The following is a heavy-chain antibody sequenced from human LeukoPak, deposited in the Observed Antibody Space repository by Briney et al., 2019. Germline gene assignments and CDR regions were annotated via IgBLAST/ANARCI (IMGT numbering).Heavy chain of an antibody. CDR2: IYYSGST. V-gene: IGHV4-59*01. CDR3: ARGRGGPYYFDY. Sequence: SETLSLTCAVYGGSFSGYYWSWIRQPPGRGLEWIGNIYYSGSTNYNPSLNSRVTISVDTSKNQFSLKLSSVTAADTAVYYCARGRGGPYYFDYWGQGSLVTVSS. J-gene: IGHJ4*02. D-gene: IGHD3-10*01. CDR1: GGSFSGYY.